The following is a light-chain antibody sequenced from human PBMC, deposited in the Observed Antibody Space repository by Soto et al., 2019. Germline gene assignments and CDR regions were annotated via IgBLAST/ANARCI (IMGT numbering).Light chain of an antibody. CDR3: QQYGSSSMYT. CDR2: GAS. CDR1: QSVSSSY. Sequence: EIVLTQSPGTLSLSPGERATLSWRASQSVSSSYLAWYQQKPGQAPRLLIYGASSRATGIPDRFSGSGSGTDFTLTISRLEPEDLAVYYWQQYGSSSMYTFGQGTKREIK. J-gene: IGKJ2*01. V-gene: IGKV3-20*01.